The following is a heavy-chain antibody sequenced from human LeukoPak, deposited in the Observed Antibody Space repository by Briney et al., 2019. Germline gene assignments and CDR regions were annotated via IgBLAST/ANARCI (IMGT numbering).Heavy chain of an antibody. CDR1: GFTFSRYG. CDR2: IWYDGSNK. Sequence: GGSLRLSCAASGFTFSRYGMHWVRQAPGKGLEWVAVIWYDGSNKNYADSVKGRFTISRDNSKNTLYLQMNSLRAEDTAVYYCARDLGFSPSSGYSFDYWGQGILVTVSS. J-gene: IGHJ4*02. CDR3: ARDLGFSPSSGYSFDY. V-gene: IGHV3-33*01. D-gene: IGHD3-22*01.